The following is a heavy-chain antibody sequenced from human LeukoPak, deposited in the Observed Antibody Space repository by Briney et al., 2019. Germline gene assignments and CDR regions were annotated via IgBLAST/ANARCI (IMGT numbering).Heavy chain of an antibody. V-gene: IGHV3-23*01. Sequence: GGSLRLSCAASGFTVSSNYMSWVRQAPGKGLEWVSAISGSGGSTYYADSVKGRFTISRDNSKNTLYLQMNSLRAEDTAVYYCAKYEWLVYKYFQHWGQGTLVTVSS. CDR2: ISGSGGST. J-gene: IGHJ1*01. CDR3: AKYEWLVYKYFQH. D-gene: IGHD6-19*01. CDR1: GFTVSSNY.